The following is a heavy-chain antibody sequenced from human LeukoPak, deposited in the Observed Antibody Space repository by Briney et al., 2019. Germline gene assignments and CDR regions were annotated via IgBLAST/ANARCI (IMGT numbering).Heavy chain of an antibody. CDR2: IYYSGST. Sequence: SETLSLTCTVSGGSISSYYWSWIRQPPGKGLEWIGYIYYSGSTDYNPSLKSRVTISVDTSKNQFSLKLSSVTAADTAVYYCAREHVDILTGYYSGYFDYWGQGTLVTVSS. CDR1: GGSISSYY. J-gene: IGHJ4*02. D-gene: IGHD3-9*01. CDR3: AREHVDILTGYYSGYFDY. V-gene: IGHV4-59*12.